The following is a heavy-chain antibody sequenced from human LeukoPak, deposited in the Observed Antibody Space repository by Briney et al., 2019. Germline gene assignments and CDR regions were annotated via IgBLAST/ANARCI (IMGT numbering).Heavy chain of an antibody. CDR1: NGSISNSY. D-gene: IGHD1-1*01. CDR2: IFYSGST. V-gene: IGHV4-59*01. Sequence: LVKPSETLSLTCTVSNGSISNSYWTWIRQPPGKGLEWIGYIFYSGSTKYNPSLKSRVTMSLDTSKNQFSLRLSSVTAADTAVYYCAGSQNSGTLGYWGQGTLVTVSS. J-gene: IGHJ4*02. CDR3: AGSQNSGTLGY.